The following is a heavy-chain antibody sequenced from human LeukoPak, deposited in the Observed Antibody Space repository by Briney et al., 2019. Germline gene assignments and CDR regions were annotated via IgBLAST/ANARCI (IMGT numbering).Heavy chain of an antibody. CDR1: GGTFSSYA. D-gene: IGHD6-13*01. CDR2: IIPIFGTA. V-gene: IGHV1-69*13. Sequence: ALVKVSCKASGGTFSSYAISWVRQAPGQGLEWMGGIIPIFGTANYAQKFQGRVTITADESTSTAYMELSSLRSEDTAVYYCARGRIAAAGTAPIFDYWGQGTLVTVSS. CDR3: ARGRIAAAGTAPIFDY. J-gene: IGHJ4*02.